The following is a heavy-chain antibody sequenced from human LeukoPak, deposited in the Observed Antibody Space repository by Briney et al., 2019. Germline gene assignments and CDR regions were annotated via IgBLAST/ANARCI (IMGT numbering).Heavy chain of an antibody. V-gene: IGHV4-59*01. CDR3: ATSGYSSSWPYYYGMDV. CDR1: GGSISSYY. CDR2: IYYSGST. D-gene: IGHD6-13*01. Sequence: PSETLSLTCTVSGGSISSYYWSWIRQPPGKGLEWIGYIYYSGSTNYNPSLKSRVTISVDTSKNQFSLKLSSVTAADTAVYYCATSGYSSSWPYYYGMDVWGQGTTVTVSS. J-gene: IGHJ6*02.